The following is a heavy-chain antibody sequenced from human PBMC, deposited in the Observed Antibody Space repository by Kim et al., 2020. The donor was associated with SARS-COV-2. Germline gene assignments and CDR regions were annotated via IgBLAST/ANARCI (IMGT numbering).Heavy chain of an antibody. Sequence: GGSLRLSCVASGFSFSSYEVNWVRQAPGKGLAWISYITSGITLAYYADSVKGRFTISRDNVKNSLYLQMNSLSVDDTGVYYCASGSTYWGQGTLVIVSS. CDR2: ITSGITLA. CDR1: GFSFSSYE. J-gene: IGHJ4*02. D-gene: IGHD1-1*01. V-gene: IGHV3-48*03. CDR3: ASGSTY.